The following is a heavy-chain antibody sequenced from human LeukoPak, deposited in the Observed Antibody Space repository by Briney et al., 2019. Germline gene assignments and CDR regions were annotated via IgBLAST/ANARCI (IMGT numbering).Heavy chain of an antibody. D-gene: IGHD6-19*01. CDR1: GFTFSSYA. CDR2: ITGTGGST. Sequence: SGGALRLSCAASGFTFSSYAMSWVRQAPGKGLEWVSGITGTGGSTFYADSVKGRFTISRDNSKNTLYLQMNSLRAEDTAVYYCAKTSVADIPPLYWAQGTLVTVSS. V-gene: IGHV3-23*01. J-gene: IGHJ4*02. CDR3: AKTSVADIPPLY.